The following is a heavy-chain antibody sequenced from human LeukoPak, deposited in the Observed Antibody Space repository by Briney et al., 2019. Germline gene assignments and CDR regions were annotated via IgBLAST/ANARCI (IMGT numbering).Heavy chain of an antibody. CDR2: ISAYNGNT. Sequence: ASVKVSCKASGYTFTSYGISWVRQAPGQGLEWMGWISAYNGNTNYAQKFQGRVTMTRDTSISTAYMELSRLRSDDTAVYYCARDSGYCSSTSCYGPWFDPWGQGTLVTVSS. CDR1: GYTFTSYG. J-gene: IGHJ5*02. D-gene: IGHD2-2*01. CDR3: ARDSGYCSSTSCYGPWFDP. V-gene: IGHV1-18*01.